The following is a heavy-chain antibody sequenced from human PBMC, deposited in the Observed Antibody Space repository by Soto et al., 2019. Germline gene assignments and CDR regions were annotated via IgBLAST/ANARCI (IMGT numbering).Heavy chain of an antibody. CDR2: IWYDGSNK. CDR3: ARGYSSCWSVNYFDY. J-gene: IGHJ4*02. CDR1: GFTFSSYG. D-gene: IGHD6-19*01. Sequence: QVQLVESGGGVVQPGRSLRLSCAASGFTFSSYGMHWVRQAPGKGLEWVAVIWYDGSNKYYADSVKGRFTISRDNSKNTLYLQMNRLRAEDTAVYYCARGYSSCWSVNYFDYWGQGTLVTVSS. V-gene: IGHV3-33*01.